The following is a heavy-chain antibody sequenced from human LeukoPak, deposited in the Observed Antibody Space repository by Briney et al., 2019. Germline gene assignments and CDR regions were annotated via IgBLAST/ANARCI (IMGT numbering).Heavy chain of an antibody. V-gene: IGHV1-69*05. Sequence: GASVKVSCKASGRTFSSYAIRWVRQPPGQGREWMGGILPIFCTANHAQKFQGRATITTNEATRTAYMELSSLRSEDTAVYYCARTVLYSSSASCSPGSDGLDIWGQGTLVTVSS. D-gene: IGHD2-2*01. CDR2: ILPIFCTA. J-gene: IGHJ3*02. CDR1: GRTFSSYA. CDR3: ARTVLYSSSASCSPGSDGLDI.